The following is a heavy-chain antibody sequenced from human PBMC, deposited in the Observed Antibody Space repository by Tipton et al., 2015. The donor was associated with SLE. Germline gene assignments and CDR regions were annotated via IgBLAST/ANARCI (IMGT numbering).Heavy chain of an antibody. CDR2: IYYSGST. CDR3: ARLGRIAARPWYFDY. D-gene: IGHD6-6*01. Sequence: TLSLTCTVSGGSISSSSYYWGWIRQPPGKGLEWIGNIYYSGSTYYNPSLKSRVTISVDTSKNQFSLKLSSVTAADTAVYYCARLGRIAARPWYFDYWGQGTLVTVSS. J-gene: IGHJ4*02. CDR1: GGSISSSSYY. V-gene: IGHV4-39*01.